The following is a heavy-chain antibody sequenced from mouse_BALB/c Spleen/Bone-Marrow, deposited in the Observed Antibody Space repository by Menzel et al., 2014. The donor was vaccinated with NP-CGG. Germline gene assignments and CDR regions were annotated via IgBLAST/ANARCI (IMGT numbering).Heavy chain of an antibody. CDR1: GFSLXRYS. CDR2: IWGGGNT. J-gene: IGHJ4*01. CDR3: ARFITTGTMDY. Sequence: VQLQQSGPGLVAPSQSLSITCTVSGFSLXRYSIHWVRQPPGEGLEWLGVIWGGGNTDYNSALKSRLSISKDNSKSQVFLKMNSLQTDDTAMYYCARFITTGTMDYWGQGTSVTVSS. V-gene: IGHV2-6-4*01. D-gene: IGHD1-1*01.